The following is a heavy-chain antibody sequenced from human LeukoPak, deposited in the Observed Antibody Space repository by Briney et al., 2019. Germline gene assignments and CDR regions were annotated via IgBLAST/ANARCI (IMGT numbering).Heavy chain of an antibody. CDR3: ARVAPPYYVDY. J-gene: IGHJ4*02. CDR2: VYYTGST. Sequence: SETLSLTCTVSGGSVSSGSYYWSWIRQPPGKRLEWIGYVYYTGSTNYNPSLKSRVTISVDMSKNQFSLKLSSVTAADTAVYYCARVAPPYYVDYWGQGTLVTVSS. V-gene: IGHV4-61*01. CDR1: GGSVSSGSYY.